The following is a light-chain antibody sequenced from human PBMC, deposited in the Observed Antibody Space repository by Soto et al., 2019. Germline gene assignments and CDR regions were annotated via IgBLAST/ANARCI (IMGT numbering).Light chain of an antibody. V-gene: IGKV1-39*01. CDR1: QSISIY. CDR3: QQSYSMPWT. Sequence: DIHRTQSPSSLSASIRARVTITCLASQSISIYLHWYHQKPGKAPNLLIYAASNLQSGVPSRFSGSGSGTDFTLTISSLQPEDFATYYCQQSYSMPWTVGQGAKAEI. J-gene: IGKJ1*01. CDR2: AAS.